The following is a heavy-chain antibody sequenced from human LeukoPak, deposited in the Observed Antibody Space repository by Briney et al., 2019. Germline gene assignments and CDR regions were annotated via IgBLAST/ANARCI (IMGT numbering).Heavy chain of an antibody. V-gene: IGHV3-48*01. Sequence: PGGSLRLSCAASGFTFSSYSMNWVRQAPGKGLEWVSYISSSSSTIYYADSVKGRFTISRNNAKNSLYLQMNSLRAEDTAVYYCARGLQYGWFDPWGQGTLVTVSS. CDR1: GFTFSSYS. J-gene: IGHJ5*02. D-gene: IGHD4-11*01. CDR3: ARGLQYGWFDP. CDR2: ISSSSSTI.